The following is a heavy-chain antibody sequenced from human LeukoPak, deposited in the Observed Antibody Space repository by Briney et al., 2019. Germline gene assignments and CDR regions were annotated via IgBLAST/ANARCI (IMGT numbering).Heavy chain of an antibody. D-gene: IGHD3-9*01. CDR2: IYYSGST. CDR3: AGRRNDILTGPYYYYYGMDV. V-gene: IGHV4-59*08. J-gene: IGHJ6*02. Sequence: ASETLSLTCTVSGGSISSYYWSWIRQPPGKGLEWIGYIYYSGSTNYNPSLKSRVTISVDTSKNQFSLKLSSVTAADTAVYYCAGRRNDILTGPYYYYYGMDVWGQGTTVTVSS. CDR1: GGSISSYY.